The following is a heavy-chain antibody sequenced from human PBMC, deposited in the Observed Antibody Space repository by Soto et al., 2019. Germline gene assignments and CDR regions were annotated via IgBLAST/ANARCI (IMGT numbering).Heavy chain of an antibody. CDR1: GGSISSGDYY. Sequence: SETLSLTCTVSGGSISSGDYYWSWIRQPPGKGLEWIGYIYYSGSTCYNPSLKSRVTISVDTSKNQFSLKLSSVTAADTAVYYCARVGHCTSTSCYLMDVWGQGTTVTVSS. CDR2: IYYSGST. V-gene: IGHV4-30-4*01. J-gene: IGHJ6*02. D-gene: IGHD2-2*01. CDR3: ARVGHCTSTSCYLMDV.